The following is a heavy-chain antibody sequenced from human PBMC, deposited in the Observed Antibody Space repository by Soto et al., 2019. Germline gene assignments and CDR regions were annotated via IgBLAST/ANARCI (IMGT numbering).Heavy chain of an antibody. Sequence: PSETLSLTCTVSGGSISSSSYYWGWIRQPPGKGLEWIGSIYYSGSTYYNPSLKSRVTLSVDTSKNQFSLKLSSVTAADTAVYYCARGQNKLRTYYYGMDVWGQGTTVTVSS. D-gene: IGHD3-10*01. CDR3: ARGQNKLRTYYYGMDV. CDR2: IYYSGST. V-gene: IGHV4-39*01. J-gene: IGHJ6*02. CDR1: GGSISSSSYY.